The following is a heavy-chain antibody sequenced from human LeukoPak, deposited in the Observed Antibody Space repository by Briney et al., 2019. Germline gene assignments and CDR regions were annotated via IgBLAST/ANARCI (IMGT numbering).Heavy chain of an antibody. CDR3: ARVERWLQFYYFDY. V-gene: IGHV1-18*01. D-gene: IGHD5-24*01. Sequence: ASVKVSCKASGYTFTSYGISWVRQAPGQGLEWMGWISAYNGNTNYAQKLQGRVTMTTDTSTSTAYMELRSLRSDDTAVYYCARVERWLQFYYFDYWDQGTLVTVSS. J-gene: IGHJ4*02. CDR1: GYTFTSYG. CDR2: ISAYNGNT.